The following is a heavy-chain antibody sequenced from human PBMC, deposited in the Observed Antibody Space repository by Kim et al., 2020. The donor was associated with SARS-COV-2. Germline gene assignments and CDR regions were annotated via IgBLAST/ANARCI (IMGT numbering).Heavy chain of an antibody. CDR3: ARDLAAAGIDYYYYGMDV. V-gene: IGHV7-4-1*02. J-gene: IGHJ6*02. CDR1: GYTFTSYA. CDR2: INTNTGNP. Sequence: ASVKVSCKASGYTFTSYAMNWVRQAPGQGLEWMGWINTNTGNPTYAQGFTGRFVFSLDSSVSTAYLQISSLKAEDTAVYYCARDLAAAGIDYYYYGMDVWGQGTTVTVSS. D-gene: IGHD6-13*01.